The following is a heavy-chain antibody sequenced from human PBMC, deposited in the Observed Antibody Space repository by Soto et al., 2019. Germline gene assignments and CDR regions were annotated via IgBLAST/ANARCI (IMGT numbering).Heavy chain of an antibody. J-gene: IGHJ4*02. CDR1: GGTFSSYA. CDR3: ARERREYCGGDCYSGYFDY. Sequence: SVKVTFKASGGTFSSYAISWVRQAPGQGLEWMGGIIPIFGTANYAQKFQGRVTITADESTSTAYMELSSLRSEDTAVYYCARERREYCGGDCYSGYFDYWGQGTLVTVSS. D-gene: IGHD2-21*02. V-gene: IGHV1-69*13. CDR2: IIPIFGTA.